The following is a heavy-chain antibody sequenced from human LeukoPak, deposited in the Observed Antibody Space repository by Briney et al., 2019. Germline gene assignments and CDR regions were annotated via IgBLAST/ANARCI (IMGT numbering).Heavy chain of an antibody. CDR2: IYHSGST. D-gene: IGHD5-18*01. J-gene: IGHJ4*02. V-gene: IGHV4-30-2*01. CDR3: ARARYSYAGFDY. CDR1: GGSISSGDYY. Sequence: SQTLSLTCTVSGGSISSGDYYWSWIRQPPGKGLEWIGYIYHSGSTYYNPSLKSRVTISVDRSKNQSSLKLSSVTAADTAVYYCARARYSYAGFDYWGQGTLVTVSS.